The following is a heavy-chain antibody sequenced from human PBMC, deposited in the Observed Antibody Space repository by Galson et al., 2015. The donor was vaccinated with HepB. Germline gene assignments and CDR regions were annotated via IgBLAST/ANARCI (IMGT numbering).Heavy chain of an antibody. Sequence: SLRLSCAASGFTFSSYSMNWVRQAPGKGLEWVSSISSSSSYVYYADSVKGRFTISRDNAKNSLYLQMNSLRAEDTAVYYCARDTVAGLYYFDYWGQGTLVTVSS. CDR2: ISSSSSYV. J-gene: IGHJ4*02. V-gene: IGHV3-21*01. D-gene: IGHD6-19*01. CDR1: GFTFSSYS. CDR3: ARDTVAGLYYFDY.